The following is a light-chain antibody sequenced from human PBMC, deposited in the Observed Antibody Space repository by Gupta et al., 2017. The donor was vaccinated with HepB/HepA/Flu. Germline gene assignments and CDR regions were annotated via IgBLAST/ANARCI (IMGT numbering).Light chain of an antibody. CDR2: DVS. J-gene: IGLJ2*01. V-gene: IGLV2-14*03. Sequence: QSALTQPASVSGSPGQSITISCTGTSSDVGGYNYVSWYQQHPSNAPKLMIYDVSNRPSGVSKRFSVSTYCNTASLNLSTLPAEDEADEDGCYYQTSSTLIGVFGGGTKLTVL. CDR3: CYYQTSSTLIGV. CDR1: SSDVGGYNY.